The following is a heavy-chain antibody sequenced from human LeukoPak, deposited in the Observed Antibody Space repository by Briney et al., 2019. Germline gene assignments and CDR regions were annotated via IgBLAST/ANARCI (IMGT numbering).Heavy chain of an antibody. Sequence: PSETLSLTCSVSGGFISDHYWSWIRQSPGKGLQWIGHINYSENTNYNPSLTGRVSVSVDTPKNQFSLKLSSVTAADTAVYYCATQGGYGGPVPYYFDYWGQGTLVTVSS. CDR3: ATQGGYGGPVPYYFDY. CDR2: INYSENT. J-gene: IGHJ4*02. V-gene: IGHV4-59*08. CDR1: GGFISDHY. D-gene: IGHD5-12*01.